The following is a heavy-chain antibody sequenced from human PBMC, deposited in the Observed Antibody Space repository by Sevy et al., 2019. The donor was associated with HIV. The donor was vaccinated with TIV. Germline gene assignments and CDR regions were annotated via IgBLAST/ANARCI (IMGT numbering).Heavy chain of an antibody. J-gene: IGHJ3*02. CDR3: ARHCTGSSCSHAFDI. D-gene: IGHD2-15*01. Sequence: SETLSLTCAVYGGSFSGYCWSWIRQPPGKGLEWIGEINHSGGTNYNPSLKSRVAISVDTSKNHFSLKLNSVTAADTAVYYCARHCTGSSCSHAFDIWGQGTMVTVSS. CDR1: GGSFSGYC. V-gene: IGHV4-34*01. CDR2: INHSGGT.